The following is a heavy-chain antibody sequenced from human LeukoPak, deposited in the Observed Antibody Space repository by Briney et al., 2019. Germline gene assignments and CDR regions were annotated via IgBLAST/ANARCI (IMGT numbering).Heavy chain of an antibody. CDR1: GFTFSSYA. D-gene: IGHD3-16*01. Sequence: GGSLRLSCAASGFTFSSYAMSWVRQAPGNGLEWVSAISGSGGSTYYADSVKGRFTISRDNSKSTLYLQMNSLRAEDTAVYYCAKVGGDYVWGQYFDYWGQGTLVTVSS. CDR3: AKVGGDYVWGQYFDY. CDR2: ISGSGGST. V-gene: IGHV3-23*01. J-gene: IGHJ4*02.